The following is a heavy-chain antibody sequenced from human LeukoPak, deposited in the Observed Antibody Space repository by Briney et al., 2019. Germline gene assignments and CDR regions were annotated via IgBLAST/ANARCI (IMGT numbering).Heavy chain of an antibody. Sequence: PGGSLRLSCAASGFTFSSYAMSWVRQAPGKGLEWVSAISGSGGSTYYADSVKGRFTISRDNSKNTLYLQMNSLRAEDTAVYYCAKSCSSGSPGCYYYYMDVWGKGTTVTVSS. CDR2: ISGSGGST. V-gene: IGHV3-23*01. D-gene: IGHD6-19*01. CDR1: GFTFSSYA. CDR3: AKSCSSGSPGCYYYYMDV. J-gene: IGHJ6*03.